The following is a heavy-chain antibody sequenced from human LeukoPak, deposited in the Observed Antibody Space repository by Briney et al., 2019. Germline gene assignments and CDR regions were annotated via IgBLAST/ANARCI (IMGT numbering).Heavy chain of an antibody. CDR1: GFIFSSYA. J-gene: IGHJ4*02. Sequence: GGSLRLSCAASGFIFSSYAMSWVRQAPGKGLEWVSAISGSGGSTCYADSVKGRFTISRDNSKNTLYLQMNSLRAEDTAVYYCAKDWGVGAEYYFDYWGQGTLVTVSS. CDR3: AKDWGVGAEYYFDY. CDR2: ISGSGGST. D-gene: IGHD1-26*01. V-gene: IGHV3-23*01.